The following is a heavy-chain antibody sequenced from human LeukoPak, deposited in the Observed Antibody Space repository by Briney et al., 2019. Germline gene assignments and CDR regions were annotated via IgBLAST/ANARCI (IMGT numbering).Heavy chain of an antibody. V-gene: IGHV3-53*04. Sequence: GGSLRLSCAASGFTVSSNYMSWVRQAPGKGLEWVSVIYSGGSTYYADSVKGRFTISRHNSKNTLYLQMNSLRAEDTAVYYCARTDPDSSGWHGDYWGQGTLVTVSS. CDR1: GFTVSSNY. CDR3: ARTDPDSSGWHGDY. CDR2: IYSGGST. D-gene: IGHD6-19*01. J-gene: IGHJ4*02.